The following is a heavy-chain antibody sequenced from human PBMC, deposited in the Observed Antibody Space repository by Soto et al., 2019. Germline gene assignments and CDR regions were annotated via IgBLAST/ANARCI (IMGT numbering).Heavy chain of an antibody. D-gene: IGHD3-22*01. V-gene: IGHV3-48*02. CDR1: GFTFSSYS. CDR2: ISSSSSTI. J-gene: IGHJ6*03. Sequence: GWSLRLSCAASGFTFSSYSMNWVRQAPGKGLEWVSYISSSSSTIYYADSVKGRFTISRDNAKNSLYLQMNSLRDEDTAVYYCARDSSGYYYYYYYYYMDVWGKGTTVTVSS. CDR3: ARDSSGYYYYYYYYYMDV.